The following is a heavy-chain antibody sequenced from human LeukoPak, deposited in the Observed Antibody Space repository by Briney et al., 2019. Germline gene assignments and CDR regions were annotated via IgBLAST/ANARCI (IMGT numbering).Heavy chain of an antibody. V-gene: IGHV4-38-2*02. Sequence: SETLSLTCTVSGYSISSGYYWGWIRQPPGKGLEWIGSIYHSGSTYYNPSLKSRVTISVDTSKNQFSLKLSSVTAADTAVYYCAREAWYNAHQLDYWGQGTLVTVSS. J-gene: IGHJ4*02. CDR3: AREAWYNAHQLDY. D-gene: IGHD1-1*01. CDR1: GYSISSGYY. CDR2: IYHSGST.